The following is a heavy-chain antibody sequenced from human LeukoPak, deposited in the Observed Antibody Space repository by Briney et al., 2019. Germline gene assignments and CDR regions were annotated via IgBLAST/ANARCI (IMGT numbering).Heavy chain of an antibody. D-gene: IGHD2-21*02. J-gene: IGHJ4*02. CDR3: ARGSLVSYCGGDCYAMFDY. V-gene: IGHV1-69*04. CDR2: IIPILGIA. Sequence: ASVKVSCKASGGTFSSYAISWVRQAPGQGLEWMGRIIPILGIANYAQKFQGRVTITADKSTSTAYMELSSLRSEDTAVYYCARGSLVSYCGGDCYAMFDYWGQGTLVTVSS. CDR1: GGTFSSYA.